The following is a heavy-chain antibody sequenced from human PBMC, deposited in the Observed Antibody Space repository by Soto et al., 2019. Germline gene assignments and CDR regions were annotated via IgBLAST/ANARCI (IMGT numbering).Heavy chain of an antibody. CDR1: GGSFSGYI. Sequence: ASETLSLTCAVSGGSFSGYIWTWIRQTPGKGLQWIGQINHSGSSIYNPSLKNRVTISTMSNNKFSLELSSVTAADTAVYYCTSGLFSESSYSGSWYYFDSWGQGTMVTVSS. CDR3: TSGLFSESSYSGSWYYFDS. CDR2: INHSGSS. D-gene: IGHD1-26*01. V-gene: IGHV4-34*01. J-gene: IGHJ4*02.